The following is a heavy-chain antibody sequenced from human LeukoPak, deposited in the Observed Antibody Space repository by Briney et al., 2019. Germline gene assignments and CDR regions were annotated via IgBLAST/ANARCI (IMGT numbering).Heavy chain of an antibody. J-gene: IGHJ4*02. CDR1: GFTFSSYA. CDR2: ISGGGVSA. V-gene: IGHV3-23*01. D-gene: IGHD6-19*01. Sequence: PGGSLRLSCAASGFTFSSYAMSWVRQAPGKGLEWVSAISGGGVSAYYADSVKGRFTISRDNSKNTLYLHMNSLRAEDTAVYYCAKDYSSGWYIDYWGQGTLVTVSS. CDR3: AKDYSSGWYIDY.